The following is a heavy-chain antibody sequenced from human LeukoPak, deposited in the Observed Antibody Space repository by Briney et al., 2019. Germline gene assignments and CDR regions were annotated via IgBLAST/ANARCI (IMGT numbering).Heavy chain of an antibody. CDR3: ASPTRYSSSWFDY. D-gene: IGHD6-13*01. CDR2: ISSSSSTI. V-gene: IGHV3-48*02. Sequence: PGGSLRLSCAASGFTSSSYSMNWVRQAPGKGLEWVSYISSSSSTIYYADSVKGRFTISRDNAKNSLYLQMTSLRDEDTAVYYCASPTRYSSSWFDYWGQGTLVTVSS. J-gene: IGHJ4*02. CDR1: GFTSSSYS.